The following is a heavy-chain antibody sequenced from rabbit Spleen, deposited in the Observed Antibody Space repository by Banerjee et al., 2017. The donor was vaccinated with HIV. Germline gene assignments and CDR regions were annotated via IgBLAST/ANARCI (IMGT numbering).Heavy chain of an antibody. CDR2: INTATGKP. CDR1: GVSFSSGYD. V-gene: IGHV1S40*01. D-gene: IGHD8-1*01. J-gene: IGHJ6*01. Sequence: QQLEESGGDLVKPGASLTLTCKASGVSFSSGYDMCWVRQAPGKGLEWIACINTATGKPVYASWAKGRFTISKTSSTTVTLQMTSLTAADTATYFCARDSGSSFSSYGMDLWGPGTLVTVS. CDR3: ARDSGSSFSSYGMDL.